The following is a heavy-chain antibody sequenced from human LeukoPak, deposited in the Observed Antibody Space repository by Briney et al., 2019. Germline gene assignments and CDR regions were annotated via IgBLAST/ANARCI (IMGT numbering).Heavy chain of an antibody. D-gene: IGHD5-12*01. CDR1: GGSISSSSYY. CDR3: ARRGWLAQFDY. Sequence: SETLSLTCTVSGGSISSSSYYWGWIRQPPGKGLEWIGSIYYSGSTYYNPSLKSRVTISVDTSKNQFFLNLSSVTAADTAVYYCARRGWLAQFDYWGQGTLVTVSS. V-gene: IGHV4-39*01. CDR2: IYYSGST. J-gene: IGHJ4*02.